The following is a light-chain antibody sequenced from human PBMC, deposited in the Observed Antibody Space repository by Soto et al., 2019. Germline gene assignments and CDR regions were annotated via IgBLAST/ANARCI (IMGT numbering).Light chain of an antibody. CDR3: QQSSMTPFT. CDR2: AAS. V-gene: IGKV1-39*01. J-gene: IGKJ3*01. CDR1: QSISSY. Sequence: DIQMTHSPSSLSASAGDRVTITCRASQSISSYLNWYQQKPGKAPKLLIYAASNLQSEVPSRFSGSGSGTDFTLTISSLQPEDFATYFCQQSSMTPFTFGPGT.